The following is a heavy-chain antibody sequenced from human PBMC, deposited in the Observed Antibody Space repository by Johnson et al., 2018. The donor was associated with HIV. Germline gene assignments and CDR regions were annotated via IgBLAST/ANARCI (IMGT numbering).Heavy chain of an antibody. D-gene: IGHD3-22*01. Sequence: QVQLVESGGGVVQPGRSLRLSCAASGFNFSDHAMHWVRQSPGKGLEWVAVISYDGCSKYYADSVKVRFTISRDNSKNTLYLQMNSLRAEDTAVYFCAIDYPYDRSPRGAFDIWGQGTMVTVSS. CDR2: ISYDGCSK. V-gene: IGHV3-30-3*01. CDR1: GFNFSDHA. CDR3: AIDYPYDRSPRGAFDI. J-gene: IGHJ3*02.